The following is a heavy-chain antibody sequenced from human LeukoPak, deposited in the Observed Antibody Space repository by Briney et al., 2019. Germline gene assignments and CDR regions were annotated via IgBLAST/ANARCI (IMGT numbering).Heavy chain of an antibody. CDR3: ARYEVATVFDH. D-gene: IGHD5-24*01. V-gene: IGHV4-39*01. CDR2: MFFSGST. CDR1: GGSIGSDNYY. J-gene: IGHJ4*02. Sequence: PSETLSLTCSVSGGSIGSDNYYWGWIRQPPGKGLEWIGSMFFSGSTNYNPSLKSRVTISGDTSRKQFSLKLNSVTAADTAVYYCARYEVATVFDHWGQGTLVTVSS.